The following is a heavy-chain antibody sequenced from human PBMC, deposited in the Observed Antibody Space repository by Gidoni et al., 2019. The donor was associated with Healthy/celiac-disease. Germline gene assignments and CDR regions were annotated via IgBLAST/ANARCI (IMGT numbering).Heavy chain of an antibody. V-gene: IGHV4-59*01. J-gene: IGHJ5*02. Sequence: QVQLQESGPGLVTPSETLSLTCTVSGGSISSYYWSWIRQPPGKGLEWIGYIYYSGSTNYNPSLKSRVTISVDTSKNQFSLKLSSVTAADTAVYYCARDRYDSSGYYSGWFDPWGQGTLVTVSS. CDR2: IYYSGST. CDR3: ARDRYDSSGYYSGWFDP. CDR1: GGSISSYY. D-gene: IGHD3-22*01.